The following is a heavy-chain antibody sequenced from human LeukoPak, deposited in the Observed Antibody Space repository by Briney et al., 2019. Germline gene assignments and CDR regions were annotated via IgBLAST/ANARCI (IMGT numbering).Heavy chain of an antibody. J-gene: IGHJ4*02. D-gene: IGHD3-9*01. Sequence: GSLRLSCAASGFTFSNYNMNWVRQAPGKGLEWIGYIYYSGSTNYNPSLKSRVTISVDTSKNQFSLKLNSVTAADTAVYYCARGRYDILTGYYFYFFDYWGQGTLVTVSS. V-gene: IGHV4-59*01. CDR2: IYYSGST. CDR1: GFTFSNYN. CDR3: ARGRYDILTGYYFYFFDY.